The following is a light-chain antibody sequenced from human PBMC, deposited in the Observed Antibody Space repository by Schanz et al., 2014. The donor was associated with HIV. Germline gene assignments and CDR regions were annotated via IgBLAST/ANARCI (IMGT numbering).Light chain of an antibody. J-gene: IGLJ3*02. CDR1: RSNIGAGYD. CDR3: AAWDDSLNGWV. V-gene: IGLV1-40*01. Sequence: QSVLTQPPSVSGAPGQRVTISCTGSRSNIGAGYDVPWYQQLPGTAPKLLIYGDSNRPSGVPHRFSGSKSGTSASLAITGLQAEDEADYHCAAWDDSLNGWVFGGGTKLTVL. CDR2: GDS.